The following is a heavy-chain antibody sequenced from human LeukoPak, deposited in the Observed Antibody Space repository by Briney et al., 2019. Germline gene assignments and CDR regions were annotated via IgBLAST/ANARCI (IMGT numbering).Heavy chain of an antibody. CDR2: ISWNSGSI. CDR3: AKDRWGVGSSWLGEFDY. V-gene: IGHV3-9*01. Sequence: GGSLRLSCAASGFTFSSYSMNWVRQAPGKGLEWVSGISWNSGSIGYADSVKGRFTISRDNAKNSLYLQMNSLRAEDTALYYCAKDRWGVGSSWLGEFDYWGQGTLVTVSS. D-gene: IGHD6-13*01. CDR1: GFTFSSYS. J-gene: IGHJ4*02.